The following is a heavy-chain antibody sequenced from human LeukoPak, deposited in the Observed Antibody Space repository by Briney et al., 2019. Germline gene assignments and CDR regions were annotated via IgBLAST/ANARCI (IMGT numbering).Heavy chain of an antibody. CDR3: ARDTANYYYYYYMDV. D-gene: IGHD5-18*01. Sequence: GSSVKVSCKASGYTFTSYGISWVRQAPGQGLEWMGWISAYNGNTNHAQKLQGRVTMTTDTSTSTAYMELRSLRSDDTAVYYCARDTANYYYYYYMDVWGKGTTVTVSS. J-gene: IGHJ6*03. CDR2: ISAYNGNT. V-gene: IGHV1-18*01. CDR1: GYTFTSYG.